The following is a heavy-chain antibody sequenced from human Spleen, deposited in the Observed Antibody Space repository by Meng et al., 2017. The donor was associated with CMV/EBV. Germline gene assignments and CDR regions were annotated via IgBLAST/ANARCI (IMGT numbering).Heavy chain of an antibody. Sequence: GGSLRLSCVASGITFSRYSMNWVRQAPGKGLEWVSSISSTGTYMYYADSVKGRFTISRDNAKNSLFLQMNSLRADDTAVYYCAPNIPYYYDSSGTQIAFDYWGQGTLVTVSS. V-gene: IGHV3-21*01. CDR2: ISSTGTYM. D-gene: IGHD3-22*01. CDR3: APNIPYYYDSSGTQIAFDY. CDR1: GITFSRYS. J-gene: IGHJ4*02.